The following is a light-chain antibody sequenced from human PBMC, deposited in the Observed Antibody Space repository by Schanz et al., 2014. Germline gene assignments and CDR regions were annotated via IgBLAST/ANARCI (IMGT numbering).Light chain of an antibody. CDR2: EVN. CDR1: SSDVGSYNL. V-gene: IGLV2-14*02. CDR3: SSYTSSSTLV. Sequence: QSALTQPASVSGSPGQSITISCTGTSSDVGSYNLVSWYQQHPGKAPKLIIYEVNRRPSGVPDRFSGSKSGNTASLTISGLQAEDEADYYCSSYTSSSTLVFGGGTKLTVL. J-gene: IGLJ2*01.